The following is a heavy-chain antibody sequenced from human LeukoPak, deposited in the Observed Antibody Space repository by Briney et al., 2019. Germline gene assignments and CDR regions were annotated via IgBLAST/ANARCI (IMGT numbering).Heavy chain of an antibody. D-gene: IGHD3-22*01. Sequence: GRSLRLSCAASGFPFDDYAMHWVRQAPGKGLEWVSGISWNSGSIGYADSVKGRFTISRDNAKNSLYLQMNSLRAEDTAVYYCARVHYYDSSGYYYQYAFDIWGQGTMVTVSS. CDR1: GFPFDDYA. CDR3: ARVHYYDSSGYYYQYAFDI. CDR2: ISWNSGSI. V-gene: IGHV3-9*01. J-gene: IGHJ3*02.